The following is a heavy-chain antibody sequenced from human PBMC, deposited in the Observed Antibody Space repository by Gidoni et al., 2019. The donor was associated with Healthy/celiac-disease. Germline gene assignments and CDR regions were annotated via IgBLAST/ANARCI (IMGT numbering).Heavy chain of an antibody. V-gene: IGHV1-24*01. CDR3: ATQPRGTGDY. Sequence: QVPLLPPAAAVKKPGSSVTVSCQISGYTLTELSMLWVRQAPGQGLEWMGGFEPEDGETIYAQKFQSRVTMTEDTSTDTAYMELSSLRSEDTAVYYCATQPRGTGDYWGQGTLVTVSS. D-gene: IGHD3-10*01. CDR2: FEPEDGET. CDR1: GYTLTELS. J-gene: IGHJ4*02.